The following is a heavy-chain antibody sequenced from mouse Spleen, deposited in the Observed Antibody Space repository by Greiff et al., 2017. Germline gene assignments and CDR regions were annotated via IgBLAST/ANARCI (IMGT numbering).Heavy chain of an antibody. J-gene: IGHJ3*01. CDR2: ISYSGST. V-gene: IGHV3-2*02. D-gene: IGHD3-1*01. CDR3: ARSSGYVGFAY. Sequence: VQLQQSGPGLVKPSQSLSLTCTVTGYSITSDYAWNWIRQFPGNKLEWMGYISYSGSTSYNPSLKSRISITRDTSKNQFFLQLNSVTTEDTATYYCARSSGYVGFAYWGQGTLVTVSA. CDR1: GYSITSDYA.